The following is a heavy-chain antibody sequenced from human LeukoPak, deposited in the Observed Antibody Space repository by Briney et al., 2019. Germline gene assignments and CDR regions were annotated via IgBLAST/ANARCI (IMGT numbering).Heavy chain of an antibody. CDR3: AHPTGNGWFYFPY. V-gene: IGHV3-23*01. D-gene: IGHD1-1*01. CDR1: GFTFSNYA. Sequence: GGSLRLSCAVSGFTFSNYAMSWVRRAPGKGLEWVSTISARGNYTYYADSVKGRFTISRDSSKNTLYLQMNSLRVEDTAVYYCAHPTGNGWFYFPYWGQGTLVTVSS. J-gene: IGHJ4*02. CDR2: ISARGNYT.